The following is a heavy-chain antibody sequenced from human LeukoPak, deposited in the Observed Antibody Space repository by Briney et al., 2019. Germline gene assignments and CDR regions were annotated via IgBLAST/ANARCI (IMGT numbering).Heavy chain of an antibody. CDR2: IYTSGST. D-gene: IGHD3-3*01. V-gene: IGHV4-4*07. J-gene: IGHJ4*02. CDR1: GGSISSYY. Sequence: PSETLSLTCTVSGGSISSYYWSWIRQPAGKGLEWIGRIYTSGSTNYNPSLKSRVTMSVDTSKNQFSLKLSSVTAADTAVYYCARRDVTIFGVDYYFDYWGQGTLVTVSS. CDR3: ARRDVTIFGVDYYFDY.